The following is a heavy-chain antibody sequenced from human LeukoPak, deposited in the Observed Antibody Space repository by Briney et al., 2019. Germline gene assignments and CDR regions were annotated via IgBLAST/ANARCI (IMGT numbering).Heavy chain of an antibody. D-gene: IGHD3-22*01. CDR2: ISYDGSNK. CDR1: GFTFSSYG. CDR3: AKEGSGYYR. Sequence: GRSLRLSCAASGFTFSSYGMHWVRQAPGKGPEWVAVISYDGSNKYYADSVKGRFTISRDNSKNTLSLQMNSLRVEDTAMYYCAKEGSGYYRRGQGTLVTVSS. V-gene: IGHV3-30*18. J-gene: IGHJ4*02.